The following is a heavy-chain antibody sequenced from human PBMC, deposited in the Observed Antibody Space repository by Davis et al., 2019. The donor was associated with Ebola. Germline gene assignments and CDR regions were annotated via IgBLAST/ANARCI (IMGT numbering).Heavy chain of an antibody. CDR2: IYYSGST. Sequence: PSETLSLTCSVSGGSISSSAFFWVWVRQPPGKGLEWMGYIYYSGSTNYNPSLKSRVTISVDTSKNQFSLKLSSVTAADTAVYYCARLSYSSSWKGYFDYWGQGTLVTVSS. J-gene: IGHJ4*02. D-gene: IGHD6-13*01. CDR3: ARLSYSSSWKGYFDY. CDR1: GGSISSSAFF. V-gene: IGHV4-61*05.